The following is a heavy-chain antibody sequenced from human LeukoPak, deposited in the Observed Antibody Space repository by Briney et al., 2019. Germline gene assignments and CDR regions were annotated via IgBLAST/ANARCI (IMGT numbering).Heavy chain of an antibody. Sequence: GSSVKVSCKASGGTFSSYAISWVRQAPGQGLEWMGGIIPIFGTANYAQKFQGRVTITADESTSTAYMELSSLRSEDTAVYYCAREGHSSPHDAFDIWGQGTMVTVSS. CDR1: GGTFSSYA. CDR2: IIPIFGTA. D-gene: IGHD6-13*01. V-gene: IGHV1-69*01. CDR3: AREGHSSPHDAFDI. J-gene: IGHJ3*02.